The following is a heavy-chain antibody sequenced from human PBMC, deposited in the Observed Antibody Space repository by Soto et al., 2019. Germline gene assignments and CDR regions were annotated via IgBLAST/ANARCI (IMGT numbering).Heavy chain of an antibody. D-gene: IGHD7-27*01. CDR3: VRGVPGDQTYFRYGMDV. J-gene: IGHJ6*02. Sequence: EVQLVESGGGLVQPGGSLRLSCAASGFTFSSYSMNWVRQAPGKGLQWISYISSSSNTIYYADSVKGRFTISRDYAKNSLYLQMNSLTDEDTAVYDCVRGVPGDQTYFRYGMDVWGQGTTVTVSS. CDR1: GFTFSSYS. V-gene: IGHV3-48*02. CDR2: ISSSSNTI.